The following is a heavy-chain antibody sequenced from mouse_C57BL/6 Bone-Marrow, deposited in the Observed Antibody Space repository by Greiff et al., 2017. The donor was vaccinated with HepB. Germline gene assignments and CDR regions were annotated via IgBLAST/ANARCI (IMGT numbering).Heavy chain of an antibody. J-gene: IGHJ4*01. D-gene: IGHD1-1*01. CDR1: GYTFTSYW. CDR3: ARKAHYFGSSLYDAMDY. Sequence: VQLQQPGAELVRPGTSVKLSCTASGYTFTSYWMHWVMQRPGQGLEWIGVIEPSDSYTNYNQKFKGKATLTVDTSSSTAYMQLSSLTSEDSAVYYCARKAHYFGSSLYDAMDYWGQGTSVTVSS. V-gene: IGHV1-59*01. CDR2: IEPSDSYT.